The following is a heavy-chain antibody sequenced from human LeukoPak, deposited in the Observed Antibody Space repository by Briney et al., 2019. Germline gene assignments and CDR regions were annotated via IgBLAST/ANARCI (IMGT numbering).Heavy chain of an antibody. Sequence: SETLSLTCTVSGYSITSGYYWGWIRQPPGKGLEWIGSCYHSGNTYYNPSLKSRVTRSLDTSKNQFSLKLTSVTAADTAVYYCARAPGTTFDYWGHGNMVTVSS. J-gene: IGHJ4*01. D-gene: IGHD4-17*01. V-gene: IGHV4-38-2*02. CDR3: ARAPGTTFDY. CDR2: CYHSGNT. CDR1: GYSITSGYY.